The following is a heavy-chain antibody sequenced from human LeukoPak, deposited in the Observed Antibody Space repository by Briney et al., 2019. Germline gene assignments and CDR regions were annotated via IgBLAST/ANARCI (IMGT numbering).Heavy chain of an antibody. J-gene: IGHJ4*02. D-gene: IGHD3-22*01. Sequence: GGSLRLSCAASGFTFSSYGMHWVRQAPGKRLEWVAVIWYDGSNKYYADSVKGRFTISRDNSKNTLYLQMNSLRAEDTAVYYCARDSSGYYHGNYFDYWGQGTLVTVSS. V-gene: IGHV3-33*01. CDR2: IWYDGSNK. CDR3: ARDSSGYYHGNYFDY. CDR1: GFTFSSYG.